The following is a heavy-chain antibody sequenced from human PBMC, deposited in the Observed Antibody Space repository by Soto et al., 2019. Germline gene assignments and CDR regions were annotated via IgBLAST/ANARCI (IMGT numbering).Heavy chain of an antibody. Sequence: QVQLQQSGPGLVKPSQTLSLTCAISGDSVSSNDAVWNWIRQSPSRGLEWLGRTYYRSIWLTEDAVSVKGRMTINPDSSKNQFSLQLNAVTPADTAMYYCARLVGNSWLGHWGQGTRVTVSA. D-gene: IGHD6-6*01. CDR3: ARLVGNSWLGH. CDR1: GDSVSSNDAV. CDR2: TYYRSIWLT. V-gene: IGHV6-1*01. J-gene: IGHJ5*02.